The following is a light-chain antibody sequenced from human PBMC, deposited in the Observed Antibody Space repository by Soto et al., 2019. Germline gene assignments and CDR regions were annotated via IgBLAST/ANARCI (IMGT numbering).Light chain of an antibody. Sequence: QLVLTQSSSASASLGXXVKLTCTXXXXXSSYIIAWHHQQPGKAPRYLMKLEGSGSYNKGSGVPDRFSGSSSGADRYLTISNLQFEDEANYYCETWDSNTLVFGGGTKLTVL. CDR1: XXXSSYI. CDR3: ETWDSNTLV. CDR2: LEGSGSY. J-gene: IGLJ2*01. V-gene: IGLV4-60*02.